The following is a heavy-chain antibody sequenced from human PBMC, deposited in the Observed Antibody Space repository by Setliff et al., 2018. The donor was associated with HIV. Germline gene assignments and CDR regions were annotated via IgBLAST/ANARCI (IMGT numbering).Heavy chain of an antibody. J-gene: IGHJ1*01. CDR2: ISPNNSNT. CDR3: ANNWNCAD. D-gene: IGHD1-1*01. V-gene: IGHV3-21*04. Sequence: GESLKISCEASGFTFSYYTMNWVRQAPGKGLEWVASISPNNSNTYYADSMKGRFTIARDKVKKSVTLQVTSLRVEDTAVYYCANNWNCADWGPGTLVTVSS. CDR1: GFTFSYYT.